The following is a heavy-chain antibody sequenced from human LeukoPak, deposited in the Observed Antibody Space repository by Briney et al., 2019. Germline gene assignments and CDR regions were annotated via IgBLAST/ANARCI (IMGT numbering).Heavy chain of an antibody. J-gene: IGHJ4*02. Sequence: GGSLRLSCAASGFTFSSYAMHWVRQAPGKGLEWVAVISYDGSNKYYADSVKGRFTISRDNSKNTLYLQMNSLRAEDAAVYYCARDGRDYYGSGSYPYWGQGTLVTVSS. CDR3: ARDGRDYYGSGSYPY. V-gene: IGHV3-30*04. CDR2: ISYDGSNK. D-gene: IGHD3-10*01. CDR1: GFTFSSYA.